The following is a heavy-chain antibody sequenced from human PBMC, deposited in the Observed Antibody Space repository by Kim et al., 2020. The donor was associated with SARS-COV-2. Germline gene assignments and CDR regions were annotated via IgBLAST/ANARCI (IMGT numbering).Heavy chain of an antibody. CDR3: ARGEIAAAGTRVYFDY. Sequence: SLKSRVPISVDTSKNQFSRKLSSVTAADTAVYYCARGEIAAAGTRVYFDYWGQGTLVTVSS. D-gene: IGHD6-13*01. V-gene: IGHV4-34*13. J-gene: IGHJ4*02.